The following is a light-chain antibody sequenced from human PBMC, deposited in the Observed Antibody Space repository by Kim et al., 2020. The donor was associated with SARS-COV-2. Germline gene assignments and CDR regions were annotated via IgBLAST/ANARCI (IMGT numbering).Light chain of an antibody. CDR1: SLRTYY. J-gene: IGLJ2*01. CDR2: GKN. V-gene: IGLV3-19*01. CDR3: ISRDNSGDHVV. Sequence: ALGQTVRITCQGDSLRTYYASWYQQKPGQAPMFVIYGKNNRPSGIPDRFSGSSSGNTASLTVTGAQAVDEADYYCISRDNSGDHVVFGGGTQLTVL.